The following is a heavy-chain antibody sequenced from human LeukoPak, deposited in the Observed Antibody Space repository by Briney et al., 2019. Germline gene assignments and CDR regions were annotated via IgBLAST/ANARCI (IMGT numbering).Heavy chain of an antibody. Sequence: SETLSLTCTVSGYSISSGYYWGWIRQPPGKGLEWIGSIYHSGSTYYNPSLKSRVTISVDTSKNQFSLKLSSVTAADTAVYYCARDLPPSIVGATRWFDPWGQGTLVTVSS. D-gene: IGHD1-26*01. CDR1: GYSISSGYY. V-gene: IGHV4-38-2*02. J-gene: IGHJ5*02. CDR2: IYHSGST. CDR3: ARDLPPSIVGATRWFDP.